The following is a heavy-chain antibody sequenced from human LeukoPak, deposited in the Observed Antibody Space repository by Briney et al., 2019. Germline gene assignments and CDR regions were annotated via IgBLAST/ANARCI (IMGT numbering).Heavy chain of an antibody. CDR3: ARFKPGTLMAGMDV. Sequence: PGGSLRLSCAASGFTFSDYYMSWIRQAPGKGLEGVAYISSSGSTIYYADSVKGRFTISRDNAKNSLYLQMNSLRAEDTAVYYCARFKPGTLMAGMDVWGQGTTVAVSS. CDR1: GFTFSDYY. J-gene: IGHJ6*02. D-gene: IGHD2-8*01. V-gene: IGHV3-11*01. CDR2: ISSSGSTI.